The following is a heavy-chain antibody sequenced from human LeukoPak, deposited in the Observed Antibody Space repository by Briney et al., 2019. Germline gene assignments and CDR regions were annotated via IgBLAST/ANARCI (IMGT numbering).Heavy chain of an antibody. V-gene: IGHV3-7*01. J-gene: IGHJ4*02. Sequence: GGSLRLSCAASGFTFSSYWMSWVRQAPGKGLEWVANIKQDGSQKYYVDSVKGRFTISRDNAKNSLYLQMNSLRVEDTAVYYCARSVSEPSVQQEHRVFGTRLFDYWGQGTLVTVSS. CDR1: GFTFSSYW. CDR2: IKQDGSQK. CDR3: ARSVSEPSVQQEHRVFGTRLFDY. D-gene: IGHD1-1*01.